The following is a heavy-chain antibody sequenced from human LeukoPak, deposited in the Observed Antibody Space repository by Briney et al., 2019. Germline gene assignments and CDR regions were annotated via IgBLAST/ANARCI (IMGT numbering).Heavy chain of an antibody. J-gene: IGHJ5*02. V-gene: IGHV4-34*01. CDR1: GGSFSGYY. Sequence: SETLSLTCAVYGGSFSGYYWGWIRQPPGKGLEWIGEINHSGSTNYNPSLKSRVTISVDTSKNQFSLKLSSVTAADTAVYYCARQGYCSGGSCPNWFDPWGQGTLVTVSS. CDR2: INHSGST. CDR3: ARQGYCSGGSCPNWFDP. D-gene: IGHD2-15*01.